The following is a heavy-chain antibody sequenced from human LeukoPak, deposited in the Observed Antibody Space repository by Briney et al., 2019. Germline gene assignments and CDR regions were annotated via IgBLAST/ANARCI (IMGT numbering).Heavy chain of an antibody. CDR3: ARERYYYDSSGGARFDY. Sequence: SETLSLTCTVSGGSISSSSYYWSWIRRPAGKGLEWIGRIHSSGSTYYNPSLKSRVTMSVDTSKNQFSLKLSSVTAADTAIYYCARERYYYDSSGGARFDYWGQGTLVTVSS. V-gene: IGHV4-61*02. CDR2: IHSSGST. D-gene: IGHD3-22*01. CDR1: GGSISSSSYY. J-gene: IGHJ4*02.